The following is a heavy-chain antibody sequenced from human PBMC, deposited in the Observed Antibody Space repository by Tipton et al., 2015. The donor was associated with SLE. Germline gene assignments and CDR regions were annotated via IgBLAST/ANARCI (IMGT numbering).Heavy chain of an antibody. CDR3: ARGPWCVMVYVAAVGI. J-gene: IGHJ3*02. CDR1: GFTFSSYG. Sequence: SLRLSCAASGFTFSSYGMHWVRQAPGKGLEWVAVIWYDGSNNYYADSVKGLFTISRDTAKDTLYLQMNSLRADDTAVYYCARGPWCVMVYVAAVGIWRQGTMFTV. CDR2: IWYDGSNN. V-gene: IGHV3-33*01. D-gene: IGHD2-8*01.